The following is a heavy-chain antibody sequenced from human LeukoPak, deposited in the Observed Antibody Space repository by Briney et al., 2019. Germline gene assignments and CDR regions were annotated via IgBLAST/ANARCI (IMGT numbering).Heavy chain of an antibody. CDR3: ARHPATHCRSPSCYNFGPSSYYYYGMDL. J-gene: IGHJ6*01. Sequence: ASVKVSCKASGGTFSSYAISWVRQAPGQGLEWVGRIIPILGRANYAEKVQGRVTITADKSTSTDYMELSSLRPEDTAVYSCARHPATHCRSPSCYNFGPSSYYYYGMDLWGQGTTVTVSS. D-gene: IGHD2-2*02. CDR2: IIPILGRA. V-gene: IGHV1-69*04. CDR1: GGTFSSYA.